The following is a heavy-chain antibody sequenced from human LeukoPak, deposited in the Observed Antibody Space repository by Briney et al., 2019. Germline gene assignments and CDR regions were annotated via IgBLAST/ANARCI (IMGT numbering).Heavy chain of an antibody. J-gene: IGHJ6*03. Sequence: GGSLRLSCAASGFTFSSYAMSWVRQAPGKGLEWVSGLTGSGGITYYADSVKGRFTISRDNSKNTLSLQMNSLRAEDAAVYYCVKFRGIQHYNYHMDVWGKGTTVTVPS. V-gene: IGHV3-23*01. CDR2: LTGSGGIT. CDR3: VKFRGIQHYNYHMDV. D-gene: IGHD3-10*01. CDR1: GFTFSSYA.